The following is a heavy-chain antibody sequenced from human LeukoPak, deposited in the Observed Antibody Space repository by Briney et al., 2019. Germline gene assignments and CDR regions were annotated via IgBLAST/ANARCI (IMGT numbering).Heavy chain of an antibody. CDR1: GFTFDDYA. Sequence: GGSLRLSCAASGFTFDDYAMHWVRQAPGKGLEWVAHISYDGSNEYYADSVRGRFTISRDNSKFTLYMQMNSLRAEDTAVYYCARVRAGYCTSTSCYTGMDVWGQGTTVTVSS. CDR3: ARVRAGYCTSTSCYTGMDV. J-gene: IGHJ6*02. V-gene: IGHV3-30*04. D-gene: IGHD2-2*01. CDR2: ISYDGSNE.